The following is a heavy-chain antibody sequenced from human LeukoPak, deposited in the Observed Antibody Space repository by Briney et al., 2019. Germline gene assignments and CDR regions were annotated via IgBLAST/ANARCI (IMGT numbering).Heavy chain of an antibody. CDR3: ARDRASRNYYRTLKFDY. J-gene: IGHJ4*02. Sequence: GGSLRLSCAASGFTFSGSSMHWVRQASGKGLERVGRIRSKANGYATAYTASVKGRFTISRDNARNSLYLQMNSLRAEDTAVYYCARDRASRNYYRTLKFDYWGQGTLVSVSS. CDR2: IRSKANGYAT. D-gene: IGHD1-26*01. V-gene: IGHV3-73*01. CDR1: GFTFSGSS.